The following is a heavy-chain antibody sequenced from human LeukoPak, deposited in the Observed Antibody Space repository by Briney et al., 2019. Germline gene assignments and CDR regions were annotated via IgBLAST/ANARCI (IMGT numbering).Heavy chain of an antibody. CDR1: GYTFSDYY. Sequence: ASVKVSRKASGYTFSDYYIYWVRPAPGPRLEWMGRMNPASGDTKIAQKFHGRATLTRATFISTAYMDLNRLTSDDTAVYYCARDTRRGFTGYDMPGDWGQGTLVTVSS. D-gene: IGHD5-12*01. CDR2: MNPASGDT. V-gene: IGHV1-2*06. CDR3: ARDTRRGFTGYDMPGD. J-gene: IGHJ4*02.